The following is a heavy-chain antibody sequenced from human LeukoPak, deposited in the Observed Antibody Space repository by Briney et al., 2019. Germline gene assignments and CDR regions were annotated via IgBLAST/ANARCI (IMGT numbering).Heavy chain of an antibody. CDR2: ISGSGGST. CDR3: AKGTGRNSSIAASGT. Sequence: PGGSLRLSCAASGFTFSSYAMSWVRQAPGKGLEWVSAISGSGGSTYYADSVKGRFTISRDNSKNTLYLQMNSLRAEDTAVYYCAKGTGRNSSIAASGTWGQGTLVTVSS. D-gene: IGHD6-13*01. J-gene: IGHJ4*02. V-gene: IGHV3-23*01. CDR1: GFTFSSYA.